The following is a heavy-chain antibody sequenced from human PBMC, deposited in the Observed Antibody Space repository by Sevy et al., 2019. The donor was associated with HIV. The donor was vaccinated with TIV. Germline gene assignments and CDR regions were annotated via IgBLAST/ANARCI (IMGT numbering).Heavy chain of an antibody. CDR1: GFTFSSYW. J-gene: IGHJ4*02. V-gene: IGHV3-7*01. Sequence: GGSLRLSCAASGFTFSSYWMSWVRQAPGKGLEWVANIKQDGSEKYYVDSVKGRFTISRDNAKNSLYLKMNSLRAEDTAVYYCARGPRNYYGSGSYFPFDYWGQGTLVTVSS. CDR2: IKQDGSEK. D-gene: IGHD3-10*01. CDR3: ARGPRNYYGSGSYFPFDY.